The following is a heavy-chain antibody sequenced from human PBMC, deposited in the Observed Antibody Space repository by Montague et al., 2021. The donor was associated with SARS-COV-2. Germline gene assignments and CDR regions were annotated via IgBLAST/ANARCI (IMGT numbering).Heavy chain of an antibody. J-gene: IGHJ4*02. V-gene: IGHV4/OR15-8*03. CDR1: GDTFRTENW. D-gene: IGHD1-26*01. CDR2: IYPTGRT. Sequence: SETLSLTCVVSGDTFRTENWWTWDRLSPATRLERVGDIYPTGRTKSKPSLKSRVSMSVDKSWNQFYLRLTPVTTVDTAIYYCARTGSGRSDLAYWGQGTLVTVSS. CDR3: ARTGSGRSDLAY.